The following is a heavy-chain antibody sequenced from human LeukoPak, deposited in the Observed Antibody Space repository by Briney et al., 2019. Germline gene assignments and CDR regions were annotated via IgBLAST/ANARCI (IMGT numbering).Heavy chain of an antibody. CDR3: ARGLRITIFGVVIIPYYMDV. Sequence: GASVNVSCKASGYTFTSYYMHWVRQALGQGLEWMGIINPSGGSTGYARKFQGRVTMTRDTSTSTVYMELSSLRSEDTAVYYCARGLRITIFGVVIIPYYMDVWGKGTTVTVSS. V-gene: IGHV1-46*01. CDR2: INPSGGST. D-gene: IGHD3-3*01. J-gene: IGHJ6*03. CDR1: GYTFTSYY.